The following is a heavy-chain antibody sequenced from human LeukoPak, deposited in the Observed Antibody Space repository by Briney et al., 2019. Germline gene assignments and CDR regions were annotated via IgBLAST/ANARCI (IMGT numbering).Heavy chain of an antibody. CDR1: GVTFSDHW. Sequence: GGSLRLSCAASGVTFSDHWMTWVRQTPGKGLEWVAHINQDGSEKHFVDSVEGRLTISRDNDNNSMSLQMDKLRVEDTAVYYCARGATGTYWDWFDPWGQGTLVTVSS. CDR2: INQDGSEK. V-gene: IGHV3-7*01. D-gene: IGHD1-26*01. CDR3: ARGATGTYWDWFDP. J-gene: IGHJ5*02.